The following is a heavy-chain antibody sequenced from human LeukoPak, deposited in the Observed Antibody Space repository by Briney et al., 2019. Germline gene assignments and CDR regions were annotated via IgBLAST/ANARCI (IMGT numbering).Heavy chain of an antibody. Sequence: GGSLRLPCAVSGVTLSNYGMSWVRQAPGKRLEWVAGISDSGGSTKYADSVKGRFTISRDNSKNTLYLQMKSLRAEDTAVYFCAKRGVVIRVILVGFHKEAYYFDSWGQGALVTVSS. CDR2: ISDSGGST. CDR3: AKRGVVIRVILVGFHKEAYYFDS. V-gene: IGHV3-23*01. D-gene: IGHD3-22*01. CDR1: GVTLSNYG. J-gene: IGHJ4*02.